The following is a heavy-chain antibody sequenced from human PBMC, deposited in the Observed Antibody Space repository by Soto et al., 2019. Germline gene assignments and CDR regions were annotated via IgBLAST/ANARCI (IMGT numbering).Heavy chain of an antibody. D-gene: IGHD1-26*01. J-gene: IGHJ3*02. CDR2: INAGNGNT. V-gene: IGHV1-3*05. CDR1: GYTFTSYA. Sequence: QVQLVQSGTEEKKPGASVKVSCKASGYTFTSYAMHWVRQAPGQRLEWMGWINAGNGNTKYSQKFQGRVTITRDTSASTAYMELSSLRSEDTAVYYGARGDGSRDAFDIWGQGTMVTVSS. CDR3: ARGDGSRDAFDI.